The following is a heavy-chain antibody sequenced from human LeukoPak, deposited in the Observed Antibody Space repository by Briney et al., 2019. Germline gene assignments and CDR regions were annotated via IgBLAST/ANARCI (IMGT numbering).Heavy chain of an antibody. V-gene: IGHV3-23*01. CDR3: AKGPWDSGSYPGHSYYMDV. D-gene: IGHD1-26*01. CDR1: GFTFSSYA. Sequence: GGSQRLSCAASGFTFSSYAMSWVRQAPGKGLEWVSAISGSGGSTYYADSVKGRFTISRDNSKNTLYLQMNSLRAEDTAVYYCAKGPWDSGSYPGHSYYMDVWGKGTTVTVSS. CDR2: ISGSGGST. J-gene: IGHJ6*03.